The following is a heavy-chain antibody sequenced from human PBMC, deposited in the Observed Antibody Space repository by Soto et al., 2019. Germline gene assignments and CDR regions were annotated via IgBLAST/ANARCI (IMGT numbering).Heavy chain of an antibody. CDR2: TSYDGSIK. Sequence: QVQLVESGGGVVQPGRSLRLSCAASGFNFNNHAMHWVRQAPGKGLEWVAVTSYDGSIKFYPDSVEGRFTISRENSKNTVYLQINSLRSQDTAVYNCARGVDRTFDYWGQGTLVTVSS. V-gene: IGHV3-30-3*01. J-gene: IGHJ4*02. CDR3: ARGVDRTFDY. CDR1: GFNFNNHA.